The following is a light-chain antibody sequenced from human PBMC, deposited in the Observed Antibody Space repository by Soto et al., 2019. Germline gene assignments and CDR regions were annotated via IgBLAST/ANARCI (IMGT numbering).Light chain of an antibody. CDR2: EVN. CDR3: FSFKTTSNHG. CDR1: SSDIGAYDY. V-gene: IGLV2-14*01. J-gene: IGLJ1*01. Sequence: QSLLTQPASLSGSPGQSITISCTGTSSDIGAYDYVSWFQQHPGKAPKLMISEVNNRPSGVSNRFSGSKSGNTAYLTISGLQVEDEAEYFCFSFKTTSNHGCGTGTKV.